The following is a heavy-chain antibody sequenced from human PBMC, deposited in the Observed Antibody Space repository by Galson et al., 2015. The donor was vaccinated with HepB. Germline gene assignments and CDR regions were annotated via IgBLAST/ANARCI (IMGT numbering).Heavy chain of an antibody. V-gene: IGHV3-48*01. CDR1: GFTFSSYS. CDR2: ISSSSSTI. Sequence: SLRLSCAASGFTFSSYSMNWVRQAPGKGLEWVSYISSSSSTIYYADSVKGRFTISRDNAKNSLYLQMNSLRAEGTAVYYCAATHYYGSGSYTEAFDIWGQGTMVTVSS. D-gene: IGHD3-10*01. CDR3: AATHYYGSGSYTEAFDI. J-gene: IGHJ3*02.